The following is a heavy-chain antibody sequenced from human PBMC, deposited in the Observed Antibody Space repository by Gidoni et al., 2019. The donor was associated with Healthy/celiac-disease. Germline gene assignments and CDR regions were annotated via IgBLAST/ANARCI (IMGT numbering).Heavy chain of an antibody. Sequence: QLQLQESGSGLVTPSQTLSLTCAVSGVPLRSDFYPWSWTRQPPGKGLEWIGYLSHSGSTYYNPSLKSRVTISVERSKNQFSLKRSSVTAADTAVYYCARATWITGTTPHWFFDLWGRGTLVTVSS. CDR3: ARATWITGTTPHWFFDL. CDR2: LSHSGST. V-gene: IGHV4-30-2*01. J-gene: IGHJ2*01. CDR1: GVPLRSDFYP. D-gene: IGHD4-17*01.